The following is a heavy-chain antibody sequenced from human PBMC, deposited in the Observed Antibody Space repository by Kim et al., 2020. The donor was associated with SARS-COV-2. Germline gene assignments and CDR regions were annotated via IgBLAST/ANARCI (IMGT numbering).Heavy chain of an antibody. J-gene: IGHJ6*02. CDR2: IKSKTDGGTT. CDR1: GFTFSNAW. V-gene: IGHV3-15*01. D-gene: IGHD2-2*02. CDR3: TTEYCSSTSCYIEGYYYYGMDV. Sequence: GGSLRLSCAASGFTFSNAWMIWVRQAPGKGLEWVGRIKSKTDGGTTDYAAPVKGRFTISRDDSKNTLYLQMNSLKTEDTAVYYCTTEYCSSTSCYIEGYYYYGMDVWGQGTTVTVSS.